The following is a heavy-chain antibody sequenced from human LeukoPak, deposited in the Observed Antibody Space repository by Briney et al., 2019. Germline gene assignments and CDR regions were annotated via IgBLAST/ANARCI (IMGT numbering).Heavy chain of an antibody. CDR1: GFTFSSYA. CDR2: ISYDGSNK. D-gene: IGHD6-19*01. V-gene: IGHV3-30-3*01. CDR3: ARAGIAVAGTGWFDP. J-gene: IGHJ5*02. Sequence: AGGSLRLSCAASGFTFSSYAMHWVRQAPGKGLEWVAVISYDGSNKYYADSVKGRFTISRDNSKNTLYLQMNSLRAEDTAVYYCARAGIAVAGTGWFDPWGQGTLVTVSS.